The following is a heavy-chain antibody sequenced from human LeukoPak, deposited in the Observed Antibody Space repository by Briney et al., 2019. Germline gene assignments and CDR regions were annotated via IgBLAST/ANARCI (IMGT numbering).Heavy chain of an antibody. CDR1: GGTFSSYA. CDR2: IIPIFGTA. J-gene: IGHJ6*03. Sequence: SVKVSCKASGGTFSSYAISWVRQAPGQGLEWMGRIIPIFGTANYAQKFQGRVTITTDESTSTAYMELSSLRSEDTAVYYCASSGGPYYYYYMDVWGKGPTVTVSS. D-gene: IGHD2-15*01. CDR3: ASSGGPYYYYYMDV. V-gene: IGHV1-69*05.